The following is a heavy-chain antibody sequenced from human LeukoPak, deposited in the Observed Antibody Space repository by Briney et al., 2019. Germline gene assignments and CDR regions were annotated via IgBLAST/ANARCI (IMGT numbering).Heavy chain of an antibody. CDR3: ARDQNELGWFDP. CDR1: GGSISSGDYY. J-gene: IGHJ5*02. CDR2: VYYSGNT. V-gene: IGHV4-30-4*08. D-gene: IGHD3-10*01. Sequence: SETLSLTCTVSGGSISSGDYYWCWIRQPPGKGVEWIGYVYYSGNTSYNPSLKSRVTLSVDPSKNQFSQKPSSVTGADTAFSYCARDQNELGWFDPWGQGTLVTVSS.